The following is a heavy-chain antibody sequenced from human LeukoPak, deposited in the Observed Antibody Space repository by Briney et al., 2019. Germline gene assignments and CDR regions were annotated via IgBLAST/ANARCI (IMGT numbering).Heavy chain of an antibody. Sequence: SETLSLTCTVSGGSISSYYWSWIRQPTGKGLEWIGRIYTSGSTNYNPSLKSRVTMSVDTSKIQFSLNLSSVTAADTAVKYCARWRPGTQRFQPWPQGTLLPVSS. J-gene: IGHJ5*02. D-gene: IGHD1-7*01. CDR1: GGSISSYY. CDR3: ARWRPGTQRFQP. CDR2: IYTSGST. V-gene: IGHV4-4*07.